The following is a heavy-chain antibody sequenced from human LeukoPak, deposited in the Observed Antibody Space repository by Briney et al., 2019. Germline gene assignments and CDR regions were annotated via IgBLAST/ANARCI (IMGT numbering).Heavy chain of an antibody. V-gene: IGHV1-18*01. D-gene: IGHD1-26*01. Sequence: ASVKVSCKASGYTFTSYGISWVRQAPRQGLEWMGWISAYNGNTNYAQKLQGRVTMTTDTSTSTAYMELRSLRSDDTAVYYCARLLWEPNTGVAFDIWGQGTMVTVSS. CDR2: ISAYNGNT. CDR1: GYTFTSYG. CDR3: ARLLWEPNTGVAFDI. J-gene: IGHJ3*02.